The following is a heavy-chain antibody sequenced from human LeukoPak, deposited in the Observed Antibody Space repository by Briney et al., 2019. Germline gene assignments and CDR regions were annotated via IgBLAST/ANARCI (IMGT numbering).Heavy chain of an antibody. CDR2: IYPGGSDT. J-gene: IGHJ4*02. CDR1: GYSFTSYW. CDR3: ARHRGPGYCSGGSCFNYFDY. V-gene: IGHV5-51*01. Sequence: GESLKITCKGSGYSFTSYWIGWVRQMPGKGLEWMGIIYPGGSDTRYSPSFQGQVTISADKSISTAYLQWSSLKASDTAMYYCARHRGPGYCSGGSCFNYFDYWGQGTLVTVSS. D-gene: IGHD2-15*01.